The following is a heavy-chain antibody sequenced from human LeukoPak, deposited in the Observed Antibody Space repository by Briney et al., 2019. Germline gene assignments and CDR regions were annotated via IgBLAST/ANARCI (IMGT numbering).Heavy chain of an antibody. CDR2: INSDGSST. Sequence: GGSLRLSCAASGFTLSSYWMHWVRQAPGKGLVWVSRINSDGSSTSYADSVKGRFTISRDNAKNTLYLQMNSLRAEDTAVYYCARVVPYYYDSSGYHDYWGQGTLVTVSS. CDR1: GFTLSSYW. CDR3: ARVVPYYYDSSGYHDY. D-gene: IGHD3-22*01. J-gene: IGHJ4*02. V-gene: IGHV3-74*01.